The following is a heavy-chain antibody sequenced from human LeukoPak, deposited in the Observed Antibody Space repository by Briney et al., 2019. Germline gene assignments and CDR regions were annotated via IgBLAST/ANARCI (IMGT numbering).Heavy chain of an antibody. CDR1: GFTFSSYW. V-gene: IGHV3-30-3*01. J-gene: IGHJ4*02. CDR3: ARAPGYCSSTSCPLDY. Sequence: GGSLRLSCAASGFTFSSYWMSWVRQAPGKGLEWVAVISYDGSNKYYADSVKGRFTISRDNSKNTLYLQMNSLRAEDTAVYYCARAPGYCSSTSCPLDYWGQGTLVTVSS. CDR2: ISYDGSNK. D-gene: IGHD2-2*01.